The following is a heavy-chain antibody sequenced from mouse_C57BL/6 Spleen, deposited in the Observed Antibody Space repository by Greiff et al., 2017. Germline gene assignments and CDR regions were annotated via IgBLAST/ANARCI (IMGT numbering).Heavy chain of an antibody. J-gene: IGHJ3*01. V-gene: IGHV1-82*01. CDR2: IYPGDGDN. CDR1: GYAFSSSW. CDR3: ARSTDYSWFAY. D-gene: IGHD2-4*01. Sequence: QVQLQQSGPELVKPGASVKISCKASGYAFSSSWMNWVKQRPGKGLEWIGRIYPGDGDNNYNGKFKGKATLTADKSSSTAYMQLSSLPSEDSAVFFCARSTDYSWFAYWGPGTLVTVSA.